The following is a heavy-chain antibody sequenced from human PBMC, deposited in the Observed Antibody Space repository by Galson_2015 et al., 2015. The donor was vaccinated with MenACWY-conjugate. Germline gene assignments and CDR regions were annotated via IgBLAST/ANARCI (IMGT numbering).Heavy chain of an antibody. J-gene: IGHJ4*02. CDR1: GDSLSRSSLY. Sequence: SESLSLTCPVSGDSLSRSSLYWGWLRQPPGKGLEWVGSIYYSGSTYYNPSLKSRVTISVDTSKNHFSLRLSSVTAADTAVYFCARGGDPDYFDYWGQGTLVTVSS. CDR3: ARGGDPDYFDY. V-gene: IGHV4-39*07. CDR2: IYYSGST. D-gene: IGHD3-16*01.